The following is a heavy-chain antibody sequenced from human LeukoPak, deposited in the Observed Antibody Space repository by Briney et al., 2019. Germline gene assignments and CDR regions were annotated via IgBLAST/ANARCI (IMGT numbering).Heavy chain of an antibody. D-gene: IGHD1-26*01. J-gene: IGHJ4*02. V-gene: IGHV1-69*13. CDR3: ARGGSYYY. Sequence: GASVKVSCQVSGNSLSETSIHWVRQAPGQGLEWMGGIIPIFGTANYAQKFQGRVTITADESTSTAYMELSSLRSEDTAVYYCARGGSYYYWGQGTLVTVSS. CDR1: GNSLSETS. CDR2: IIPIFGTA.